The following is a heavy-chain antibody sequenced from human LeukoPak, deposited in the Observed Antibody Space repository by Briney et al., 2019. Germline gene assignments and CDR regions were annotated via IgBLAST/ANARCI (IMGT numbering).Heavy chain of an antibody. CDR2: ISSDESST. CDR3: TRNPDGRNWFDP. V-gene: IGHV3-74*01. J-gene: IGHJ5*02. Sequence: PGGSLRLSCAASGFTFSHHLMHWVRQAPGKGLVWVSHISSDESSTTYADSVKGRFTISRDNRKNTLYLQMNSLRVEDTAMYYCTRNPDGRNWFDPWGQGTLVTVSS. CDR1: GFTFSHHL. D-gene: IGHD1-14*01.